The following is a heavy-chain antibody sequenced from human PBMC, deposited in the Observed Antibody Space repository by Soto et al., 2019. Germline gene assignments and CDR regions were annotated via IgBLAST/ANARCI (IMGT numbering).Heavy chain of an antibody. Sequence: VGSLRLSCAASGFTFSSSAISWVRQAPGKGLEWVSAVSANGQGIYYADSVRGRFTISRDNSKNTVFLHMDSLSAEDTAVYYCAKDRHYPRDYFHYWGQGTLVTVSS. D-gene: IGHD3-10*01. CDR2: VSANGQGI. J-gene: IGHJ4*02. CDR3: AKDRHYPRDYFHY. CDR1: GFTFSSSA. V-gene: IGHV3-23*01.